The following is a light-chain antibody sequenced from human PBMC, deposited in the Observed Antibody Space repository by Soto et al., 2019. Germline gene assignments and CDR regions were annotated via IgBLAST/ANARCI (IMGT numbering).Light chain of an antibody. CDR1: QSVSSN. CDR2: GAS. V-gene: IGKV3-15*01. Sequence: EIVMTQSPATLSVSPGERATLSCRASQSVSSNVAWYQQKPGQAPRLLIYGASTRATGIPSRFSGSGSGTEFTLTISSLQSEDFAGYYCQQDNNWPPWTFGQGTKVEIK. J-gene: IGKJ1*01. CDR3: QQDNNWPPWT.